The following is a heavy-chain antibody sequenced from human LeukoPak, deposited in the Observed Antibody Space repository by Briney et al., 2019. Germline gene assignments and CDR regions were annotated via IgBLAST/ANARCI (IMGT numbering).Heavy chain of an antibody. V-gene: IGHV4-59*08. CDR3: ARTLPFYGMDV. CDR1: GGSISSYY. J-gene: IGHJ6*02. D-gene: IGHD3-3*02. Sequence: SETLSLTCTASGGSISSYYWSWIRQPPGKGLEWIGYIYYRGSTNYNPSLKSRVTISVDTSKNQFSLKLSSVTAADTAVYYCARTLPFYGMDVWGQGTTVTVSS. CDR2: IYYRGST.